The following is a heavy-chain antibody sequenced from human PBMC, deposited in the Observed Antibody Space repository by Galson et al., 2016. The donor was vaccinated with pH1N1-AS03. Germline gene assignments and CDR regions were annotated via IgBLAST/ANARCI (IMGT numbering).Heavy chain of an antibody. D-gene: IGHD5-12*01. CDR2: IDPTSTYI. Sequence: SLRLSCAASGFAPIDYSMHWVRQAPGKGLEWVSSIDPTSTYIYYADSPTGRFTISRDNTFTPLYLQMNSLRVDDTAVYFCTRSAPRGGHEPFDFWGQGTLVTVSP. J-gene: IGHJ4*02. CDR1: GFAPIDYS. V-gene: IGHV3-21*01. CDR3: TRSAPRGGHEPFDF.